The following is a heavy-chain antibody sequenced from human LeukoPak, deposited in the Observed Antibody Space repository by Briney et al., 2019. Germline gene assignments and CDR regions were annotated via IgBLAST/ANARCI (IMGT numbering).Heavy chain of an antibody. Sequence: ASVKVSCTASGYTLTGYYIHWVRQAPGQGLEWMGWISPNSGGTDYAQQFQGRVTMTRDTSINTVYMELSRLTSDDTAVYYCARPAKVDTAMVRNAFDLWGQGTMVTVSS. CDR1: GYTLTGYY. D-gene: IGHD5-18*01. CDR3: ARPAKVDTAMVRNAFDL. J-gene: IGHJ3*01. CDR2: ISPNSGGT. V-gene: IGHV1-2*02.